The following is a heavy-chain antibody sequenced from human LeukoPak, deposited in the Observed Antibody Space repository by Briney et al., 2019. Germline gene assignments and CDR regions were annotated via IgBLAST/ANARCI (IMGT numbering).Heavy chain of an antibody. CDR1: GFTFDDYA. Sequence: GRSLRLSCAASGFTFDDYAMHWVRQAPGKGLEWVSGISWNSGSIGYADSVKGRFTISRDNAKNSLYLQMNSLRGEDTALYYCAKDIGSGWYEGYFQHWGQGTLVTVSS. CDR2: ISWNSGSI. CDR3: AKDIGSGWYEGYFQH. V-gene: IGHV3-9*01. D-gene: IGHD6-19*01. J-gene: IGHJ1*01.